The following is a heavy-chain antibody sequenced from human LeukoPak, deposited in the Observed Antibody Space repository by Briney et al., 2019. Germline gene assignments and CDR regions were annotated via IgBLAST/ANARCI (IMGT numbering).Heavy chain of an antibody. CDR3: ASELRGRDGYNAGY. Sequence: ASLKVSRKASVGTFISYVISWVRQTPRQGLEWVGTIIPILGIANYAQKFQGRVTITADKSTSTAYMELSSLRSEDTAVYYRASELRGRDGYNAGYWGQGSLVTVSS. CDR1: VGTFISYV. CDR2: IIPILGIA. V-gene: IGHV1-69*04. D-gene: IGHD5-24*01. J-gene: IGHJ4*02.